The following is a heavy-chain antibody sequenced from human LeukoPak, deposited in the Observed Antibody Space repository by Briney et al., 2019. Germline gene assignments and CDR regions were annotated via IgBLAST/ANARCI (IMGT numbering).Heavy chain of an antibody. V-gene: IGHV4-59*08. Sequence: SETPSPTCAISGGSINNYYWSWIRQPPGKGLEWIGYIYYSGTTNYSPSLNSRVNISLDTAKNQFSLRLSSVTAADTAVYYCARQTAKNVDTARFDSWGQGTLVTVSS. J-gene: IGHJ4*02. D-gene: IGHD5-18*01. CDR1: GGSINNYY. CDR3: ARQTAKNVDTARFDS. CDR2: IYYSGTT.